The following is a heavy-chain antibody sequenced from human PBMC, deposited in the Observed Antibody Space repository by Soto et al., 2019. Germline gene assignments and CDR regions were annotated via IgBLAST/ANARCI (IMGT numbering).Heavy chain of an antibody. CDR1: GGSISSGGYY. J-gene: IGHJ5*02. V-gene: IGHV4-30-2*01. CDR3: ARVPGP. CDR2: IYHSGST. Sequence: SETLSLTCAVSGGSISSGGYYWSWLRQHPGKGLEWIGYIYHSGSTYYSPSLKSRVTISVDRSKNQFSLKLSSVTAADTAVYYCARVPGPWGQGTLVTVSS. D-gene: IGHD3-10*01.